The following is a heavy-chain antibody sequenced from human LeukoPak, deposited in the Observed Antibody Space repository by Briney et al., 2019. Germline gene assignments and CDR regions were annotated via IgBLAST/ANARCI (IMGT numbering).Heavy chain of an antibody. CDR3: AREWTDYYDSSGYGMDV. D-gene: IGHD3-22*01. Sequence: SETLSLTCTVSGGSISSYYWSWIRQPAGKGLEWIGRIYTSGSTNYNPSLKSRVTMSVDTSKNQFSLKLGSVTAADTAVYYCAREWTDYYDSSGYGMDVWGQGTTVTVSS. CDR1: GGSISSYY. V-gene: IGHV4-4*07. J-gene: IGHJ6*02. CDR2: IYTSGST.